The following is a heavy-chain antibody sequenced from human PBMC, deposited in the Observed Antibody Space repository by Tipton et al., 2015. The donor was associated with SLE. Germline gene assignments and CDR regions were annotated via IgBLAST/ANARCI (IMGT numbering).Heavy chain of an antibody. D-gene: IGHD5-24*01. V-gene: IGHV4-59*01. CDR3: ARVLGDGYNSDY. CDR2: IYYSGST. J-gene: IGHJ4*02. CDR1: GGSISSYY. Sequence: LRLSCTVSGGSISSYYWSWIRQPPGKGLEWIGYIYYSGSTNYNPSLKSRVTISVDTSKNQFSLKLSSVTAADTAVYYCARVLGDGYNSDYWGQGTLVTVSS.